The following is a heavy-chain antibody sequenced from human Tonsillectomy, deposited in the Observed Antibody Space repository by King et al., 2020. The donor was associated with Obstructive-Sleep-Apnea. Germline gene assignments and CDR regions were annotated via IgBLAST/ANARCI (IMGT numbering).Heavy chain of an antibody. V-gene: IGHV1-2*02. CDR3: ARDAAFDY. CDR2: VSPNTGGT. Sequence: QLVQSGPDVKKPGASVKVSCKASGFTLTSSYIHWVRQTPEQGLEWMGYVSPNTGGTDYARKFQGRVTMTSDTSVNTAYMELSSLTSDDTGVYYCARDAAFDYWGQGTLVTVSS. J-gene: IGHJ4*02. CDR1: GFTLTSSY.